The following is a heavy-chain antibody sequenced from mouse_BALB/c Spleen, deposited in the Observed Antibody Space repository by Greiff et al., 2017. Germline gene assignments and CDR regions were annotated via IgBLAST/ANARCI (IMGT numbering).Heavy chain of an antibody. CDR1: GYTFTSYT. D-gene: IGHD1-1*01. CDR3: AREESYYYGSSWFAY. CDR2: INPSSGYT. V-gene: IGHV1-4*01. Sequence: VQLQQSGAELARPGASVKMSCKASGYTFTSYTMHWVKQRPGQGLEWIGYINPSSGYTNYNQKFKDKATLTADKSSSTAYMQLSSLTSEDSAVYYCAREESYYYGSSWFAYWGQGTLVTVSA. J-gene: IGHJ3*01.